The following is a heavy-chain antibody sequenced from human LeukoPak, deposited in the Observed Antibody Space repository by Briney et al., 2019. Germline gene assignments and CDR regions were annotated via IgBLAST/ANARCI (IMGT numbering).Heavy chain of an antibody. V-gene: IGHV1-2*02. D-gene: IGHD2-15*01. Sequence: ASVKVSCKASGYIFTDYYIHWMRQAPGQGLEWMGWINPKNGDTNYAQKFQGRVTMTRDTSISTVYMELNRLTSDDTALYYCARVGYCSGDRCYLHFDYWGQGTLVTVSS. CDR3: ARVGYCSGDRCYLHFDY. CDR1: GYIFTDYY. CDR2: INPKNGDT. J-gene: IGHJ4*02.